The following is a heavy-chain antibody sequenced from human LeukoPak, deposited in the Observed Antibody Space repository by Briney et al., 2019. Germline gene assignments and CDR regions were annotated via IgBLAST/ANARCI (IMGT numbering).Heavy chain of an antibody. J-gene: IGHJ4*02. V-gene: IGHV4-30-4*01. Sequence: SQTLSLTCTVSGGSISSGDYYWRWIRQPPGKGLEWIGYIYYSGSTYYNPSLKSRVTISVDTSKNQFSLKLSSVTAADTAVYYCARGLRGSGWYGPYFDYWGQGTLVTVSS. CDR2: IYYSGST. CDR1: GGSISSGDYY. D-gene: IGHD6-19*01. CDR3: ARGLRGSGWYGPYFDY.